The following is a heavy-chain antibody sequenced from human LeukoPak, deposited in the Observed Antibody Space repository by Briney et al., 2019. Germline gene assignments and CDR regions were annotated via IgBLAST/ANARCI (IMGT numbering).Heavy chain of an antibody. Sequence: AGGSLRLSCAASGFTFSSYSMNWVREAPGKGLVWVSRINSDGSSTSYADSVKGRFSISRDNAKNTLHLQMNSLRAEDTAVYYCASLPDYWGQGTLVTVSS. J-gene: IGHJ4*02. CDR1: GFTFSSYS. CDR2: INSDGSST. CDR3: ASLPDY. V-gene: IGHV3-74*01.